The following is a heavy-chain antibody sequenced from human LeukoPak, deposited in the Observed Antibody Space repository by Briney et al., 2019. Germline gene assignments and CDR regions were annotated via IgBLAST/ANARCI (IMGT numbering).Heavy chain of an antibody. CDR3: ARLVVAATVDYGMDV. V-gene: IGHV5-51*01. D-gene: IGHD2-15*01. CDR2: IYPGDSDT. CDR1: GYNFTSYW. J-gene: IGHJ6*02. Sequence: GESLQISCKGSGYNFTSYWIGWVRQLPRKGLEWMGIIYPGDSDTRYSPSFQGQVTISADKSISTAYLQWSSLKASDTAMYYCARLVVAATVDYGMDVWGQGTTVTVSS.